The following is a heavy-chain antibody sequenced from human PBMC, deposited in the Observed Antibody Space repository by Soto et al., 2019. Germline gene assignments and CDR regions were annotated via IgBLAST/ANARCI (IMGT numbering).Heavy chain of an antibody. D-gene: IGHD6-6*01. CDR2: ISGNGADT. J-gene: IGHJ4*02. CDR1: GFTFSSYA. CDR3: AKGCGYSSSSAGLCFDY. Sequence: PGGSLRLSCAASGFTFSSYAMSWVRQAPGKGLEWVSAISGNGADTSYADSVRGRFTISRDNSKDTLFLQMNSLRAEDTAVYYCAKGCGYSSSSAGLCFDYWGQGTLVTVSS. V-gene: IGHV3-23*01.